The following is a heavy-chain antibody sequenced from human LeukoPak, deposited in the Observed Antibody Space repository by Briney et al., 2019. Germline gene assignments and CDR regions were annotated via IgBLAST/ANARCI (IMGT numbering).Heavy chain of an antibody. CDR3: ARTYPALFDN. CDR2: IFDDGSA. Sequence: SETLSLTCNVSGGSINNYYWNWIRQPAGKGLEWIGRIFDDGSANYNPSLKSRVTMSVDTSKNQFSLKLISLTAADTAVYYCARTYPALFDNWGQGTLVTVSS. V-gene: IGHV4-4*07. D-gene: IGHD3-16*01. CDR1: GGSINNYY. J-gene: IGHJ4*02.